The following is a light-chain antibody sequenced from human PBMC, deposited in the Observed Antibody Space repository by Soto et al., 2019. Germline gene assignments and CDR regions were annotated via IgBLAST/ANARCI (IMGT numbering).Light chain of an antibody. CDR1: SSDVGGYNY. Sequence: QSVLTQPASVSGSPGQSITISCTGTSSDVGGYNYVSWYQQHPGKAPKLMIYDVSNRPSGVSNRFSGSMSGNTASLTISGLQAEDEADYYCSSYTSSSTRDVFGTGTKVTVL. CDR3: SSYTSSSTRDV. V-gene: IGLV2-14*01. J-gene: IGLJ1*01. CDR2: DVS.